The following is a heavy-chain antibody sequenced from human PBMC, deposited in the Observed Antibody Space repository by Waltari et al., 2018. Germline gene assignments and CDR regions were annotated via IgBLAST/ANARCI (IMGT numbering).Heavy chain of an antibody. V-gene: IGHV3-74*01. J-gene: IGHJ6*02. D-gene: IGHD3-22*01. Sequence: EEQLVESGGGLAHPGESLRLSCAASGFTFSRYWMDWVRQAPGKGLVWVSRISSDGSSVTYADSVKGRFTISRDNAKNTLYVQMNRLRAEDTAEYYCARVVTKTYSSPVPGRPYYYGMDVWGQGTTVTVSS. CDR2: ISSDGSSV. CDR3: ARVVTKTYSSPVPGRPYYYGMDV. CDR1: GFTFSRYW.